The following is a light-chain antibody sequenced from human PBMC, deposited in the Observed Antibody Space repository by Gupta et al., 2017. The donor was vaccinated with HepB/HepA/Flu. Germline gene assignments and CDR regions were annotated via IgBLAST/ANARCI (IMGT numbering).Light chain of an antibody. Sequence: EIVLTQSPATLSLSPGGRATLSCRASQSVSSYLAWYQQRPGQAPRLLIYDASNRATGIPARFSGSGSGTDFTLTISSLEPEDFAVYYCQQRGNWPYTFGQGTKLDI. V-gene: IGKV3-11*01. CDR2: DAS. J-gene: IGKJ2*01. CDR1: QSVSSY. CDR3: QQRGNWPYT.